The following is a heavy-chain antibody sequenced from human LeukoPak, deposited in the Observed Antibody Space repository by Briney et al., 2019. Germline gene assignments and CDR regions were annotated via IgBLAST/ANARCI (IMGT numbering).Heavy chain of an antibody. V-gene: IGHV3-23*01. D-gene: IGHD2-2*01. J-gene: IGHJ4*02. CDR3: AKDPYGTRYFDY. CDR2: LSGSGYNT. CDR1: GFTFSSHA. Sequence: GGSLRLSCAASGFTFSSHALSWVRQAPGKGLEWVSSLSGSGYNTYYADSVKGRFTISRDNSKNTVYLQMNSLRAEDTAVYYCAKDPYGTRYFDYWGQGTLVTVST.